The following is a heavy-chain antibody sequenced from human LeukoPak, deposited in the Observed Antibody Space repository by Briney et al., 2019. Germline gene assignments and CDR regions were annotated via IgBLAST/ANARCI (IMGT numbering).Heavy chain of an antibody. Sequence: SETLSLTCTVSGGSISSYYWNWIRQPPAKGLDRIGYIYYNGSTNYNPSLNSQVTISVDTSKNQFSLRLSSVTAADTAVYYCARYGPDSRAARISFDYWGEGRLVRVSS. CDR2: IYYNGST. V-gene: IGHV4-59*01. J-gene: IGHJ4*02. D-gene: IGHD6-13*01. CDR3: ARYGPDSRAARISFDY. CDR1: GGSISSYY.